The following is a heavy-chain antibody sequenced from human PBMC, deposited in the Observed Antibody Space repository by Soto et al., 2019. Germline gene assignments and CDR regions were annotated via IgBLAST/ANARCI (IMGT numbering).Heavy chain of an antibody. Sequence: GASVKVSCKASGYTFTSYAMHWVRQAPGQRLEWMGWINAGNGNTKYSQKFQGRVTITRDTSASTAYMELSSLRSEDTAVYYCARASGANTVTRSTFDYWGQGTLVTVSS. CDR2: INAGNGNT. CDR1: GYTFTSYA. D-gene: IGHD4-4*01. J-gene: IGHJ4*01. CDR3: ARASGANTVTRSTFDY. V-gene: IGHV1-3*01.